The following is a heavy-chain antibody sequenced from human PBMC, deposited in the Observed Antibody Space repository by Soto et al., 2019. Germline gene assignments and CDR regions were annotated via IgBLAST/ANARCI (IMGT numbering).Heavy chain of an antibody. CDR2: IYPGDSDT. CDR1: GYRFSSYW. D-gene: IGHD2-8*01. V-gene: IGHV5-51*01. CDR3: ARQGSNGAYYYYGMDV. Sequence: VESLKISCQGSGYRFSSYWIAWVRQMPGKGLEWMGIIYPGDSDTIYSPSFQGQVTFSVDKSTSTAYLQWSSLKASDTAMYYRARQGSNGAYYYYGMDVWGQGTTVTSP. J-gene: IGHJ6*02.